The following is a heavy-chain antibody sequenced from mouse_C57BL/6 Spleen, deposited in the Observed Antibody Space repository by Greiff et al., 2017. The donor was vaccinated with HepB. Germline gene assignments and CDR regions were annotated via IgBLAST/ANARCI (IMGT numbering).Heavy chain of an antibody. D-gene: IGHD1-1*01. CDR2: IHPNSGST. CDR3: AREEYGSSPAMDY. CDR1: GYTFTSYW. V-gene: IGHV1-64*01. J-gene: IGHJ4*01. Sequence: QVQLQQPGAELVKPGASVKLSCKASGYTFTSYWMHWVKQRPGQGLEWIGMIHPNSGSTNYNEKFKSKATLTVDKSSSTAYMQLSSLTSEDSAVYYCAREEYGSSPAMDYWGQGTSVTVSS.